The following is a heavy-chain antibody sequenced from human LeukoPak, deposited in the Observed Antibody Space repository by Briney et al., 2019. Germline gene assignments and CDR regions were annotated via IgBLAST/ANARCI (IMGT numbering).Heavy chain of an antibody. CDR2: ISSSGSTI. V-gene: IGHV3-11*01. D-gene: IGHD1-1*01. CDR3: ARDRGTGPPNGNWFDP. J-gene: IGHJ5*02. CDR1: GFTFSDYY. Sequence: PGGSLRLSCAASGFTFSDYYMSWIRQARGKGLEWVSYISSSGSTIYYADSVKGRFTISRDNAKNSLYLQMNSLRAEDTAVYYCARDRGTGPPNGNWFDPWGQGTLVTVSS.